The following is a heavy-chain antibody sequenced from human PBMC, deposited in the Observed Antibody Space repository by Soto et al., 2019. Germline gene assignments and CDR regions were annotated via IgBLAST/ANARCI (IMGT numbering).Heavy chain of an antibody. Sequence: EVQLVESGGGLVQPGGSLRLFCADSGFSFSSYWMHWVRQGPGKGLVWVLRINTDGYGTNYADSVKGRFTISRDNAKNTVYLQMNSLRAEDTAVYYCARSPGGYYIDWGQGTMVTVSS. CDR2: INTDGYGT. CDR1: GFSFSSYW. J-gene: IGHJ3*01. D-gene: IGHD3-9*01. CDR3: ARSPGGYYID. V-gene: IGHV3-74*01.